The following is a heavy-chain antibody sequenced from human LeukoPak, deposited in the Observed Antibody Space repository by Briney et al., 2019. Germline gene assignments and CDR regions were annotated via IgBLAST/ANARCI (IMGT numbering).Heavy chain of an antibody. CDR3: ARDLDYYDSSVGAFDI. J-gene: IGHJ3*02. V-gene: IGHV3-7*01. CDR1: GFTFGDYA. Sequence: GGSLRLSCTASGFTFGDYAMTWVRQAPGKGLEWVANIKQDGSEKYYVDSVKGRFTISRDNAKNSLYLQMNSLRAEDTAVYYCARDLDYYDSSVGAFDIWGQGTMVTVSS. CDR2: IKQDGSEK. D-gene: IGHD3-22*01.